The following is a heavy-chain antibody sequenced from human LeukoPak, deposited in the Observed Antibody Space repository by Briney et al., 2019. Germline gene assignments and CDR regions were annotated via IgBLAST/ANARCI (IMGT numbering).Heavy chain of an antibody. Sequence: PGGSLRLSXAASGFTFSSYAMHWVRQAPGKGLEYVSAISSNGGSTYYANSVKGRFTISRDNSKNTLYLQMGSLRAEDMAVYYCARARLGELSLYDYWGQGTLVTVSS. J-gene: IGHJ4*02. CDR2: ISSNGGST. D-gene: IGHD3-16*02. CDR1: GFTFSSYA. V-gene: IGHV3-64*01. CDR3: ARARLGELSLYDY.